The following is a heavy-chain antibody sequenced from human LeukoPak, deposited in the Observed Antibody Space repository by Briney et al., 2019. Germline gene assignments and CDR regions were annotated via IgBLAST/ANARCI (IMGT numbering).Heavy chain of an antibody. D-gene: IGHD4-17*01. V-gene: IGHV3-20*04. J-gene: IGHJ5*02. CDR2: INWNGGST. CDR1: GFTVSSNY. CDR3: AKENGNEYGDPVTWLDP. Sequence: GGSLRLSCAASGFTVSSNYMSWVRQAPGKGLEWVSGINWNGGSTGYADSVKGRFTISRDNAKNSLYLQMKSLRPEDTALYYCAKENGNEYGDPVTWLDPWGQGTLVTVSS.